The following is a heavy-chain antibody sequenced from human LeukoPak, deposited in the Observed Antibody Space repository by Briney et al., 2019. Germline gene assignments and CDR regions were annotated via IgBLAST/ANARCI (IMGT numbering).Heavy chain of an antibody. CDR3: AKSSSPRRYDTDGMDV. V-gene: IGHV3-23*01. CDR1: GFTFSSYA. CDR2: LTGGDT. J-gene: IGHJ6*02. Sequence: GGSLRLSCAASGFTFSSYAMSWVRQAPGEGLEWVSGLTGGDTYYADSVKGRFTISRDISKSTLYLQMNSLRADDTAVYYCAKSSSPRRYDTDGMDVWGQGTTVTVSS. D-gene: IGHD5-12*01.